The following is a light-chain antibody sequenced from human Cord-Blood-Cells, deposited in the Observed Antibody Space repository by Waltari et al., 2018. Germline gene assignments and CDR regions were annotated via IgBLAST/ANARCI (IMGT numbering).Light chain of an antibody. CDR3: SSYTSSSTLV. J-gene: IGLJ1*01. CDR2: KVS. V-gene: IGLV2-14*01. CDR1: SSDVGGYNY. Sequence: QSALTQPASVSGSPGQSITISCTGTSSDVGGYNYVSWYQQHPGKAPKLMIYKVSNRPAGVSNRFSGSKSGNTASLTISGLQAEYEADYYCSSYTSSSTLVFGTGTKVTVL.